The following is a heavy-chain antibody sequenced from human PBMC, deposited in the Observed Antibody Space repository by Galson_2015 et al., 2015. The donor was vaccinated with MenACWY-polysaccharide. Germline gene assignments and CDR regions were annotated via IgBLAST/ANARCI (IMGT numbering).Heavy chain of an antibody. CDR2: ISSSGSTI. V-gene: IGHV3-11*01. CDR1: GFTFSSYY. D-gene: IGHD1-26*01. CDR3: ARDYGSYWVGEDWFDP. J-gene: IGHJ5*02. Sequence: SLRLSCAASGFTFSSYYMSWIRQAPGKGLEWVSYISSSGSTIYYADSVKGRFTISRDNAKNSLYLQMNSLRAEDTAVYYCARDYGSYWVGEDWFDPWGQGTLVTVSS.